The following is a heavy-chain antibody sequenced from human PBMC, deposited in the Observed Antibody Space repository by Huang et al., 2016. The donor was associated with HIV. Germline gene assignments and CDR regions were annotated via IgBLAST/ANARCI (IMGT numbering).Heavy chain of an antibody. Sequence: QVQLQESGPGLVKPSETLSLTCTVSGGSMSSHHWRWIRQPPGKGLGWIGSISNSGSTNYNPSLGSRVAISVDTSKSHFSLRLNSVTAADTAVYYCARDPTRELYSYGKVTDYWGQGTLVTVSS. D-gene: IGHD5-18*01. CDR2: ISNSGST. V-gene: IGHV4-59*11. CDR3: ARDPTRELYSYGKVTDY. CDR1: GGSMSSHH. J-gene: IGHJ4*02.